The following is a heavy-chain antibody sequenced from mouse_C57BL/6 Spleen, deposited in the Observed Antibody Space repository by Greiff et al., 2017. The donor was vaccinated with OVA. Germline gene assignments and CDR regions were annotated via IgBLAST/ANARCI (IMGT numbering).Heavy chain of an antibody. CDR3: AREGDGGSGFAY. CDR2: INYDGSST. CDR1: GFTFSDYY. J-gene: IGHJ3*01. Sequence: EVQLVESEGGLVQPGSSMKLSCTASGFTFSDYYMAWVRQVPEKGLEWVANINYDGSSTYYLDSLKSRFIISRDNAKNILYLQMSSLKSEDTATYYCAREGDGGSGFAYWGQGTLVTVSA. V-gene: IGHV5-16*01.